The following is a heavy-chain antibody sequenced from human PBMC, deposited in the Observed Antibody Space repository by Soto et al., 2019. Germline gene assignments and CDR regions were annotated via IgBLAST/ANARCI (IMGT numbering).Heavy chain of an antibody. CDR3: ARNWNYVRWFDP. J-gene: IGHJ5*02. CDR2: INHSGST. CDR1: GGSFSGYY. V-gene: IGHV4-34*01. Sequence: SETLSLTCAVYGGSFSGYYWSWIRQPPGKGLEWIGEINHSGSTNYNPSLKSRVTISVDTSKNQFSLKLSSVTAADTAVYYCARNWNYVRWFDPWGQGTLVTVSS. D-gene: IGHD1-7*01.